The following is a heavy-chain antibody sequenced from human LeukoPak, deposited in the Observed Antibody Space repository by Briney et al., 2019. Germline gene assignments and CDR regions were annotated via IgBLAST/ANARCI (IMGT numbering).Heavy chain of an antibody. Sequence: ASVKVSCKASGYTITGYYMHWVRQAAGQGLEWMGWINPNSGGTNYAQKFQGRVTMTRDTSISTAYMELSRLRSDDTAVYYCARPNYDFWSGYPNWFDPWGQGTLVTVSS. CDR3: ARPNYDFWSGYPNWFDP. J-gene: IGHJ5*02. CDR1: GYTITGYY. CDR2: INPNSGGT. V-gene: IGHV1-2*02. D-gene: IGHD3-3*01.